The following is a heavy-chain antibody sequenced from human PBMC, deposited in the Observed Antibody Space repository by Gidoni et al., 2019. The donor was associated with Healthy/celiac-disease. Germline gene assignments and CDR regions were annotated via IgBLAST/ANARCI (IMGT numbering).Heavy chain of an antibody. CDR2: IKQDGSEK. D-gene: IGHD3-22*01. CDR3: ARDTSSWWLLLHNFDY. J-gene: IGHJ4*02. Sequence: EVQLVESGGGLVQPGGSLRLSCAASGFTFSSYWMSWVRQAPGKGLEWVANIKQDGSEKYYVDSVKGRFTISRDNAKNSLYLQMNSLRAEDTAVYYCARDTSSWWLLLHNFDYWGQGTLVTVSS. CDR1: GFTFSSYW. V-gene: IGHV3-7*05.